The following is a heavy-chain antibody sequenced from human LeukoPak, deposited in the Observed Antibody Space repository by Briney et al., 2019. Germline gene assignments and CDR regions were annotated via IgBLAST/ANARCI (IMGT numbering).Heavy chain of an antibody. Sequence: GASVKVSCKASGGTFSNYYTITWVRQAPEQGLEWVGGIIPGFDTTSYAQKYQGRLTITADQSTSTSNMEISSLTSEDTAVYYCAREDTVFGVAHWGQGTLVTVSS. V-gene: IGHV1-69*13. CDR3: AREDTVFGVAH. CDR1: GGTFSNYYT. CDR2: IIPGFDTT. D-gene: IGHD3-3*01. J-gene: IGHJ4*02.